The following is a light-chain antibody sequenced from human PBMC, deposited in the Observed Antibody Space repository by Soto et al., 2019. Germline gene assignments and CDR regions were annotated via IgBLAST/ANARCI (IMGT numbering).Light chain of an antibody. Sequence: VMSQKPATLSVSPGECAPLSCRASQGIGDTLAWYQHKPGQTPRLLIYDTSTRATGVPTRFSGSRSGAQFTFTFDSLQSADFAVYYCQPYNNWPVNFGGGTKVDIK. CDR1: QGIGDT. CDR2: DTS. V-gene: IGKV3-15*01. J-gene: IGKJ4*01. CDR3: QPYNNWPVN.